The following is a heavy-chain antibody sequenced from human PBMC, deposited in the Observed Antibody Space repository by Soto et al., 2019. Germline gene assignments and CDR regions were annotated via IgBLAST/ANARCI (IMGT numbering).Heavy chain of an antibody. CDR1: EFTFRNYW. CDR3: VRENYFDY. J-gene: IGHJ4*02. CDR2: IKQDGSER. Sequence: EEQLVESGGGLVQPGGSLKLSCAGSEFTFRNYWMGWVRQAPGKRLEWVANIKQDGSERSYADSVKGRFTISRDNAKNSLYLQMSSLGADDTAVYYCVRENYFDYWGQGILVIVSS. V-gene: IGHV3-7*01.